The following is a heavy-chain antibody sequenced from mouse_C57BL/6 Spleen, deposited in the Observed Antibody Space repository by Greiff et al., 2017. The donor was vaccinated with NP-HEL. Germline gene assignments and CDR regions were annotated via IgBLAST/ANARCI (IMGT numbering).Heavy chain of an antibody. V-gene: IGHV1-76*01. CDR3: ARRFITTVVATDAMDY. D-gene: IGHD1-1*01. CDR2: IYPGSGNT. J-gene: IGHJ4*01. Sequence: QVQLKESGAELVRPGASVKLSCKASGYTFTDYYINWVKQRPGQGLEWIARIYPGSGNTYYNEKFKGKATLTAEKSSSTAYMQLSSLTSEDSAVYFCARRFITTVVATDAMDYWGQGTSVTVSS. CDR1: GYTFTDYY.